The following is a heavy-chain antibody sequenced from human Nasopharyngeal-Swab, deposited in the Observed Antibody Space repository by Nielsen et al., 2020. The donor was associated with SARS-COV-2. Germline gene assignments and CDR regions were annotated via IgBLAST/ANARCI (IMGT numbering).Heavy chain of an antibody. CDR2: TYYRSKWYN. D-gene: IGHD3-16*01. V-gene: IGHV6-1*01. CDR1: GDSVSSHNAA. CDR3: ARRQMGAHAFDI. Sequence: SQTLSLTCAISGDSVSSHNAAWNWIRQSPSRGLEWLGRTYYRSKWYNEYAASVKSRVTINPDISKNQISLQVNSMTAEDTAVYYCARRQMGAHAFDIWGQGTMVTVSS. J-gene: IGHJ3*02.